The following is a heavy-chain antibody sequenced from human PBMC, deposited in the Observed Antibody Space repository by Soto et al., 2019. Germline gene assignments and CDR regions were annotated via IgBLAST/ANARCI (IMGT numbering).Heavy chain of an antibody. CDR3: GRDRGYNTGWYGAALDL. D-gene: IGHD2-8*02. CDR1: GFTFSTYE. J-gene: IGHJ4*02. V-gene: IGHV3-48*03. Sequence: EVQLVESGGGLVQPGESLRLSCAASGFTFSTYEMNWVRQAPGKGLEWVAYISSRGTSIFYADSVKGRFSISRDNDNDSVSLLMNNLRVDDTAVYYCGRDRGYNTGWYGAALDLWGQGPLVTVSS. CDR2: ISSRGTSI.